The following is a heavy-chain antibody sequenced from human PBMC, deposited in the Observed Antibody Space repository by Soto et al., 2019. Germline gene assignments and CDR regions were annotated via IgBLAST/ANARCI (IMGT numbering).Heavy chain of an antibody. CDR2: IFSNDEK. V-gene: IGHV2-26*01. J-gene: IGHJ6*02. D-gene: IGHD1-26*01. Sequence: QVTLKESGPVLVKPTETLTLTCTVSGFSLSNARMGVSWIRQPPGKALEWLAHIFSNDEKSYSTSLKSRLTISKDTSKSQVVLTMTNMDPVDTATYCCARITGGATTYYYYYGMDVWGQGTTVTVSS. CDR3: ARITGGATTYYYYYGMDV. CDR1: GFSLSNARMG.